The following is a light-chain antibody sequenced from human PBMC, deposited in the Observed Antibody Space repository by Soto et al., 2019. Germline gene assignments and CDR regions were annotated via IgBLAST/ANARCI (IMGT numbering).Light chain of an antibody. CDR2: EVN. CDR3: SSYAGTNNWGV. V-gene: IGLV2-8*01. Sequence: ALTQPPSASGSPGQSVTISCTGTSSDVGAYDYVSWYQQHPGKAPKLLLYEVNKRPSGVPDRFSGSKSGNTASLTVSGLQAEDEADYYCSSYAGTNNWGVFGTGTKVTVL. CDR1: SSDVGAYDY. J-gene: IGLJ1*01.